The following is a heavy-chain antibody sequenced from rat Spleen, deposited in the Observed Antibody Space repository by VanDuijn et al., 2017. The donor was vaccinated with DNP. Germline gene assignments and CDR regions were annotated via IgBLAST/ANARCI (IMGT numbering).Heavy chain of an antibody. J-gene: IGHJ2*01. CDR1: GYSITRNY. CDR3: AAYYDGTYYYFDY. CDR2: ISYSGST. V-gene: IGHV3-1*01. D-gene: IGHD1-12*02. Sequence: EVQLQESGPGLVKPSQSLSLTCSVTGYSITRNYWGWIRKFPGDKMEWMGNISYSGSTSYNPSLKRRISITRDTSKNQFFLQLNSVTTEDTATYYCAAYYDGTYYYFDYWGQGVMVTVSS.